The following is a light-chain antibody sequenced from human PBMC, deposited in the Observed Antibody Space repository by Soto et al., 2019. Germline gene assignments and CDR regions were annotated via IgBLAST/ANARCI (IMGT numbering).Light chain of an antibody. CDR2: GAS. Sequence: VVSTESPRTLCFSQGEKDTLFCRSSQSVSSSYLAWYQQKPGQAPRLLIYGASSRATGIPDRFSGSGSGTDFTLSISRLEPEDFAVYCCQQYGSSITFGQGTRLETK. CDR1: QSVSSSY. V-gene: IGKV3-20*01. J-gene: IGKJ5*01. CDR3: QQYGSSIT.